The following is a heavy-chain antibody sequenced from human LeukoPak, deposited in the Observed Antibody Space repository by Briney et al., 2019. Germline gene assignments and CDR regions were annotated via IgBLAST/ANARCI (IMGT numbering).Heavy chain of an antibody. CDR3: AREYCSGGSCYRSGTHFDY. V-gene: IGHV1-69*05. CDR2: IIPIFGTA. J-gene: IGHJ4*02. CDR1: GGTFSSYA. D-gene: IGHD2-15*01. Sequence: SVKVSCKASGGTFSSYAISWVRQAPGQGLEWMGGIIPIFGTANHAQKFQGRVTITTDESTSTAYMELSSLRSEDTAVYYCAREYCSGGSCYRSGTHFDYWGQGTLVTVSS.